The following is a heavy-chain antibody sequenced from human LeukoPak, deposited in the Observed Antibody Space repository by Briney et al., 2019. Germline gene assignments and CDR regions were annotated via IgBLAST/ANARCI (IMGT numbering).Heavy chain of an antibody. D-gene: IGHD5-18*01. V-gene: IGHV3-30*02. Sequence: SGGSLRLSCAASGFTFSSYGMHWVRQAPGKGLEWVAFIRYDGSNKYYADSVKGRFTISRDNSKNTLYLQMNSLRAEDTAVYYCAKEDVDTAMTYTLYYYYYMDAWGKGTTVTVSS. CDR3: AKEDVDTAMTYTLYYYYYMDA. J-gene: IGHJ6*03. CDR2: IRYDGSNK. CDR1: GFTFSSYG.